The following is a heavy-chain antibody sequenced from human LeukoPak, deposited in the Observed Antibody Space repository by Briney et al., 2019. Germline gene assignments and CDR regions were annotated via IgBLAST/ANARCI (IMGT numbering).Heavy chain of an antibody. Sequence: GGSLRLSCAASGFTFSSYAMSWVRQAPGKGLEWVSAISRSGGSTYYADSVKGRFTISRDNSKNTLYLQMNSLRAEDTAVYYCANVLGYCSGGSCDGNWFDPWGQGTLVTVSS. CDR2: ISRSGGST. J-gene: IGHJ5*02. CDR3: ANVLGYCSGGSCDGNWFDP. D-gene: IGHD2-15*01. V-gene: IGHV3-23*01. CDR1: GFTFSSYA.